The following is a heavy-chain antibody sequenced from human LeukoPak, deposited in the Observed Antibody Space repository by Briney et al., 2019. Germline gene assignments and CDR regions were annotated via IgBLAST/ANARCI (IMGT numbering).Heavy chain of an antibody. CDR1: GFTFSSYA. J-gene: IGHJ4*02. Sequence: PGGSLRLSCAASGFTFSSYAMHWVRQAPGKGLEWVAVISYDGSNKYYADSVKGRFTISRDNSKNTLYLQMNSLRAEDTAVYYCARELWPWITGTTFAYWGQGTLVTVSS. CDR3: ARELWPWITGTTFAY. V-gene: IGHV3-30-3*01. D-gene: IGHD1-7*01. CDR2: ISYDGSNK.